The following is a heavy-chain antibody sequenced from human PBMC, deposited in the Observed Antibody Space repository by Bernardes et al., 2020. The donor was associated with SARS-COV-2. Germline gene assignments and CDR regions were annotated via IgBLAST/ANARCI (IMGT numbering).Heavy chain of an antibody. CDR1: GGSISTSTYY. D-gene: IGHD6-19*01. CDR3: ARAPPEAVAGMGLFDS. J-gene: IGHJ4*02. V-gene: IGHV4-39*01. CDR2: IYYTGST. Sequence: SEPLSLTCTVSGGSISTSTYYWGWLLQSPGKGLEWIGTIYYTGSTYYNPSLKSRVTISVDTSKNQFSLRLTSVTAADTSVYYCARAPPEAVAGMGLFDSWGQGTLVTVSS.